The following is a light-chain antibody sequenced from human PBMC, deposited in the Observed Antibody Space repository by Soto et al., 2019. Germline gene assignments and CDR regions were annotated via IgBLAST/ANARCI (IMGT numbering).Light chain of an antibody. CDR1: QTITGSY. CDR3: QQYGSSPRT. CDR2: GAS. V-gene: IGKV3-20*01. J-gene: IGKJ1*01. Sequence: EIVLTQSPGIMSLSSGERATLSCRASQTITGSYLAWYQQKPGQAPRLLIYGASVRDTGIPDRISGSGSGTDFTLTSSRVEPEDFAVYYCQQYGSSPRTFGQGTKVEIK.